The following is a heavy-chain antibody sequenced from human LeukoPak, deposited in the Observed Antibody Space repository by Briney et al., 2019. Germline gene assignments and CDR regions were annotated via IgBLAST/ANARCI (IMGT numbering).Heavy chain of an antibody. CDR1: GYSFTSYW. CDR2: IYPGDSDT. J-gene: IGHJ4*02. Sequence: GEPLKISCKGSGYSFTSYWIGWVRQMPGKGLEWMGIIYPGDSDTRYSPSFQGQVTISADKSISTAYLQWSSLKASDTAMSYCARSRGAAAGLFDYWGQGTLVTVSS. D-gene: IGHD6-13*01. V-gene: IGHV5-51*01. CDR3: ARSRGAAAGLFDY.